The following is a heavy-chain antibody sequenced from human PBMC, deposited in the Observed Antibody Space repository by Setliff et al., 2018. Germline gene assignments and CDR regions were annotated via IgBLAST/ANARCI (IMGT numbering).Heavy chain of an antibody. CDR1: GYTFTGYY. CDR3: ARDRVRGGVAVAPGDY. V-gene: IGHV1-2*04. J-gene: IGHJ4*02. Sequence: ASVKVSCKASGYTFTGYYMHWVRQAPGQGLEWMGWVNPNSGGTNYAQKFQGWVTMTRDTSISTAYMELSRLRSDDTAVYYCARDRVRGGVAVAPGDYWGQGTLVTVSS. CDR2: VNPNSGGT. D-gene: IGHD6-19*01.